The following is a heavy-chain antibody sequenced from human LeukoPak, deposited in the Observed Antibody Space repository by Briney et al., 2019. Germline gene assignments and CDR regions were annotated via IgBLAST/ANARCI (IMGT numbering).Heavy chain of an antibody. CDR1: GFTFSSYS. CDR3: AREPDNGVFDY. Sequence: GGSLRLSCAASGFTFSSYSMNWVRQAPGKGLEWVSSISSSSSYIYYTDSVKGRFTISRDNAKNSLYLQMNSLRAEDTAVYYCAREPDNGVFDYWGQGTLVTVSS. D-gene: IGHD2-8*01. V-gene: IGHV3-21*01. CDR2: ISSSSSYI. J-gene: IGHJ4*02.